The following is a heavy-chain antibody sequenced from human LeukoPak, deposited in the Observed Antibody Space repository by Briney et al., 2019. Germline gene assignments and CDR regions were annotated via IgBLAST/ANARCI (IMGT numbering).Heavy chain of an antibody. Sequence: PGGSLRLSCAASGFSFSNYGMSWVRQAPGKGLEWVSSISTSGSSTYYVDSVKGRFTISRDNSKNTLYLQMNSLRAEDTAVYYCAKVFDYYDSSGYYYYYYMDVWGKGTTVTISS. CDR2: ISTSGSST. J-gene: IGHJ6*03. V-gene: IGHV3-23*01. CDR1: GFSFSNYG. CDR3: AKVFDYYDSSGYYYYYYMDV. D-gene: IGHD3-22*01.